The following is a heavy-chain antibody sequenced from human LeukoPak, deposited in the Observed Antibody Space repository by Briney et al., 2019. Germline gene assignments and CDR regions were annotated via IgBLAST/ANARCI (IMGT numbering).Heavy chain of an antibody. Sequence: GGSLRLSCAASGFTFSGYAMHWVRQAPGKGLEYVSAISSNGGSTYYANSVKGRFTISRDNSKNTLYLQMGSLRAEDMAVYYCARDQHAAGDAFDIWGQGTMVTVSS. CDR3: ARDQHAAGDAFDI. CDR1: GFTFSGYA. D-gene: IGHD2-21*01. V-gene: IGHV3-64*01. J-gene: IGHJ3*02. CDR2: ISSNGGST.